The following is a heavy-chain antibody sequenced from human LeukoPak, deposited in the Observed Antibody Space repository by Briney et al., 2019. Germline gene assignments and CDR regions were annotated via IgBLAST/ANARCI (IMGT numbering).Heavy chain of an antibody. CDR3: AKGYVGILSDNYMDV. Sequence: GGSLRLSCAASGFTFDDYAMDWVRPAPGEGLGWVSGISWNSGSIGYADSVKGRFTISRDNAKNSLYLQMNSLRAEDMALYYCAKGYVGILSDNYMDVWGKGTTVTVSS. CDR2: ISWNSGSI. D-gene: IGHD2-15*01. CDR1: GFTFDDYA. J-gene: IGHJ6*03. V-gene: IGHV3-9*03.